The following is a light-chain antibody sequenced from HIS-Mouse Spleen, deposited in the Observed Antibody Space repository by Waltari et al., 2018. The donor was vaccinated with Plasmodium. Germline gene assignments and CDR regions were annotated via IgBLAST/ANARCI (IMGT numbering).Light chain of an antibody. Sequence: SYELTQPSSVSVSTGQTARITCSGDVLAKKYARWFQQKPGQAPVLVLYKDSERPSGIPERFSGSSSGTTVTLTISGAQVEDEADYYCYSAADNNRVFGGGTKLTVL. CDR1: VLAKKY. J-gene: IGLJ3*02. CDR3: YSAADNNRV. CDR2: KDS. V-gene: IGLV3-27*01.